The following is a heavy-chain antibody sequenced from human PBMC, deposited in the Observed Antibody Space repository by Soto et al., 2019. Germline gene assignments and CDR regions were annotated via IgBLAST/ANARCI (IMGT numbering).Heavy chain of an antibody. CDR1: GGTFSSYA. V-gene: IGHV1-69*06. Sequence: SVKVSCKASGGTFSSYAISWVLQAPGQGLEWMGWIIPIFGTANYAQKFQGRVTITADKSTSIAYMELSSLRSEDTAVYYCASLSRDGYNYFDYWGQGTLVTVSS. CDR3: ASLSRDGYNYFDY. D-gene: IGHD5-12*01. CDR2: IIPIFGTA. J-gene: IGHJ4*02.